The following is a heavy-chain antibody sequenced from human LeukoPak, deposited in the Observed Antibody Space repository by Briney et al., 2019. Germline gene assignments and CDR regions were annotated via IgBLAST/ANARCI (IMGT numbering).Heavy chain of an antibody. Sequence: ASVKLSCKASGYTFTSYDINWVRQAPGQGLEWMGWMNPNSGNTGYAQKFQGRVTMTRNTSISTAYMELSSLRSEDTAVYYCARMSSSWYSTSYDYWGQGTLVTVSS. CDR3: ARMSSSWYSTSYDY. V-gene: IGHV1-8*01. CDR1: GYTFTSYD. J-gene: IGHJ4*02. D-gene: IGHD6-13*01. CDR2: MNPNSGNT.